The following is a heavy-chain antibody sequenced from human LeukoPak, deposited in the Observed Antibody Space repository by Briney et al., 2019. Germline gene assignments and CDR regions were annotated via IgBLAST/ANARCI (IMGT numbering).Heavy chain of an antibody. CDR1: GGTFSSYA. Sequence: ASVKVSCKASGGTFSSYAISWVRQAPGQGLEWMGGIIPIFGTANYAQKFQGRVTITADESTSTAYMELSSLRSEDTAVYYCATTMAYYDILTGPHPWGQGTLVTVSS. CDR3: ATTMAYYDILTGPHP. J-gene: IGHJ5*02. CDR2: IIPIFGTA. V-gene: IGHV1-69*13. D-gene: IGHD3-9*01.